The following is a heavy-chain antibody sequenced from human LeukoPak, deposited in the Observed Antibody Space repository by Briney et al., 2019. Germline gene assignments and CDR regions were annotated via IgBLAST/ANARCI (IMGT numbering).Heavy chain of an antibody. CDR1: GYTLTGYY. CDR3: ARGEVVPATFALFDY. D-gene: IGHD2-2*01. J-gene: IGHJ4*02. CDR2: INPNSGGT. Sequence: ASVKVSCTASGYTLTGYYMHWVRQAPGQGLEWMGWINPNSGGTNYAQKFQGWVTMTRDTSISTAYMELSRLRSDDTAVYYCARGEVVPATFALFDYWGQGTLVTVSS. V-gene: IGHV1-2*04.